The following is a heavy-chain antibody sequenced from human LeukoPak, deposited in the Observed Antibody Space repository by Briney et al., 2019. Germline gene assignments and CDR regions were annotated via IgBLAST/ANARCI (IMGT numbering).Heavy chain of an antibody. V-gene: IGHV4-59*01. Sequence: PSETLSLTCTVSGGSISSYYWSWIRQPPGKGLEWIGYIYYSGSTNYNPSLKSRVTISVDTSKNQFSLKLSSVTAADTAVYYCARVPYSSSPTVSGFDPWGQGTLVTVSS. D-gene: IGHD6-13*01. CDR2: IYYSGST. CDR3: ARVPYSSSPTVSGFDP. CDR1: GGSISSYY. J-gene: IGHJ5*02.